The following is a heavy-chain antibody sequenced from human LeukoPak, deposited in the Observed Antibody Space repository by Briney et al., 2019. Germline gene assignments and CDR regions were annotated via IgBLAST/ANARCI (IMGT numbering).Heavy chain of an antibody. CDR2: ISSSGSTI. Sequence: GGSLRLSCADSGFTFSSYWMSWVRQAPGKGLEWVSYISSSGSTIYYADSVKGRFTISRDNAKNSLYLQMNSLRAEDTAVYYCAELGITMIGGVWGKGTTVTISS. CDR1: GFTFSSYW. J-gene: IGHJ6*04. CDR3: AELGITMIGGV. V-gene: IGHV3-48*04. D-gene: IGHD3-10*02.